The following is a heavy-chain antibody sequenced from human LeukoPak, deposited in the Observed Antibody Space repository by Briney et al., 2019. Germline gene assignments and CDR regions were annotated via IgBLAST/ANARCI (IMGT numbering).Heavy chain of an antibody. CDR3: ARPSIASASSPLDY. CDR1: GGSISSYC. V-gene: IGHV4-59*08. D-gene: IGHD6-13*01. Sequence: PSETLSLTCTVSGGSISSYCWSWIRQPPGKGLEWIGYIYYSGSTNYNPSLKSRVTISVDTSKNQFSLKLSSVTAADTAVYYCARPSIASASSPLDYWGQGTLVTVSS. CDR2: IYYSGST. J-gene: IGHJ4*02.